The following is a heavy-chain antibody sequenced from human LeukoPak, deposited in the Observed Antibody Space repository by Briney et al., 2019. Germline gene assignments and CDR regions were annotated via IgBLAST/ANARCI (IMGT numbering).Heavy chain of an antibody. D-gene: IGHD2-15*01. Sequence: GGSLRLSCAASGFTFSSYAMSWVRQAPGKGLEWVSAISGSGGSTYYADSVKGRFTISRDNSKNTLYLQMNSLRAEDTAVYYCAKDEGYCSGGSCDYFDYWGQGTLVTVSS. CDR1: GFTFSSYA. CDR2: ISGSGGST. V-gene: IGHV3-23*01. J-gene: IGHJ4*02. CDR3: AKDEGYCSGGSCDYFDY.